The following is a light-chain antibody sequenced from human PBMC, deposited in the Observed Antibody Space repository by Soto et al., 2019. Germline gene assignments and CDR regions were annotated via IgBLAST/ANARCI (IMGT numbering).Light chain of an antibody. CDR2: DVT. J-gene: IGLJ3*02. Sequence: QSVLTQPASVSGSPGQSITISCTGTSGDIGGYNYVSWYRQHPGKAPKLMIHDVTNRPSGVSNRFSGSKSGNTASLTISGLQAEDEADYYCSSYTSSSTLVFGGGTKVTVL. V-gene: IGLV2-14*01. CDR3: SSYTSSSTLV. CDR1: SGDIGGYNY.